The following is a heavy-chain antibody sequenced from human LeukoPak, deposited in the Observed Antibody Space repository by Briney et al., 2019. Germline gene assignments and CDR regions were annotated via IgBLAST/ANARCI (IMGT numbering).Heavy chain of an antibody. J-gene: IGHJ6*02. V-gene: IGHV1-2*02. CDR2: INPNSGGT. CDR1: GYTFTGYY. Sequence: GASVKVSCKASGYTFTGYYMHWVRQAPGQGLEWMGWINPNSGGTNYAQKFQGRVTMTRDTSISTAYMELSRLRSDDTAVYYCASEGTYDFWSGYDDYYYGMDVWGQGTTVTVSS. CDR3: ASEGTYDFWSGYDDYYYGMDV. D-gene: IGHD3-3*01.